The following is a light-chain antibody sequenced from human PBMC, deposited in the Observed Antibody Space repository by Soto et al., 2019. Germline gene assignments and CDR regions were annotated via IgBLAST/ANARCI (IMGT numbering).Light chain of an antibody. CDR2: AAS. CDR3: QQLNSYLL. V-gene: IGKV1-9*01. CDR1: QGISSY. J-gene: IGKJ1*01. Sequence: DIQLTQSPSFLSASVGDRVTITCRSSQGISSYLAWYQQKPGKAPKLLIYAASTLQSGVPSRFSGSGSGTEFTLTSSGLQPEDFATYYCQQLNSYLLFGQGTKVEIK.